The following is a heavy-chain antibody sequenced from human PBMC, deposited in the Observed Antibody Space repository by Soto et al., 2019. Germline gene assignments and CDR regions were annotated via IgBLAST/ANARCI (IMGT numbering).Heavy chain of an antibody. D-gene: IGHD6-19*01. J-gene: IGHJ6*02. Sequence: PGGSLRLSCAASGFTFSSYAMHWVRQAPGKGLEWVAVISYDGSNKYYADSVKGRFTISRDNSKNTLYLQMNSLRAEDTAVYYCARGGVSXAVAGTSYYYYYYGMDVWGQGTTVTVSS. CDR3: ARGGVSXAVAGTSYYYYYYGMDV. V-gene: IGHV3-30-3*01. CDR2: ISYDGSNK. CDR1: GFTFSSYA.